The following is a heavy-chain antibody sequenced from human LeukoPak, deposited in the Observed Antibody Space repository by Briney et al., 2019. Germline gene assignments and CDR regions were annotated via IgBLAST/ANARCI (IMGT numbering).Heavy chain of an antibody. D-gene: IGHD1-26*01. J-gene: IGHJ4*02. CDR2: ISYDGSNK. Sequence: PGGSLRLSCAASGFTFSSYGMHWVRQAPGKGLEWVAVISYDGSNKYYADSVKGRFTISRDNSKNTLYLQMNSLRADDTAVYYCARDSSGSYYVSDCWGQGTLVTVSS. CDR1: GFTFSSYG. CDR3: ARDSSGSYYVSDC. V-gene: IGHV3-30*03.